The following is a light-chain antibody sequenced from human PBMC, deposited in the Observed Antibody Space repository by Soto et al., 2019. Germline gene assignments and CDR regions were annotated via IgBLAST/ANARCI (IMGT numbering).Light chain of an antibody. Sequence: DIVMTQSPDSLAVSLGERATIICKSSRSVFYSSNNKNYLAWYQKRPGQSPKLLIYWASTRESGVPDRFSGSGSGTNFTLNINSLQAEDVAFYYCQQYYTPPWTFGQGTKVEIK. V-gene: IGKV4-1*01. CDR2: WAS. CDR1: RSVFYSSNNKNY. J-gene: IGKJ1*01. CDR3: QQYYTPPWT.